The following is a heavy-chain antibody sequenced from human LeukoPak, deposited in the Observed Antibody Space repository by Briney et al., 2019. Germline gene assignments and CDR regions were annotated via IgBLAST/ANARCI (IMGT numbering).Heavy chain of an antibody. CDR2: INPNSGGT. CDR3: ARVVLYYDSSGYLGY. D-gene: IGHD3-22*01. CDR1: GYTFTCYY. Sequence: ASVKVSCKASGYTFTCYYMHWVRQAPGQGLEWMGWINPNSGGTNYAQKFQGRVTMTRDTSISTAYMELSRLRSDDTAVYYCARVVLYYDSSGYLGYWGQGTLVTVSS. V-gene: IGHV1-2*02. J-gene: IGHJ4*02.